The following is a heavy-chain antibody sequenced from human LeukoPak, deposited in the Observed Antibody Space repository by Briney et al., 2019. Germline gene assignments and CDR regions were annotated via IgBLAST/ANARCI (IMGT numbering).Heavy chain of an antibody. J-gene: IGHJ4*02. D-gene: IGHD6-13*01. CDR2: INWNGGST. CDR1: GFTFDDYG. Sequence: GGSLRLSCAASGFTFDDYGMSWVRQAPGKGLEWVSGINWNGGSTGYADSVEGRFTISRDNAKNSLYLQMNSLRAEDTALYHCARSTTRYSSSWYAFDYWGQGTLVTVSS. V-gene: IGHV3-20*01. CDR3: ARSTTRYSSSWYAFDY.